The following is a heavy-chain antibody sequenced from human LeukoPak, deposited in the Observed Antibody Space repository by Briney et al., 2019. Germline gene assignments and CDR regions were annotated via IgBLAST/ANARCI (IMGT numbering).Heavy chain of an antibody. V-gene: IGHV4-31*03. CDR1: GGSISSGGYY. J-gene: IGHJ6*02. CDR3: ARDGVDTTYGMDV. D-gene: IGHD5-18*01. CDR2: IYYSGST. Sequence: ASETLSLTCTVSGGSISSGGYYWSWIRQHPGKGLEWIGYIYYSGSTYYNPSLKSRVTISVDTSKNQFSLKLSSVTAADTAVYYCARDGVDTTYGMDVWGQGTTVTVSS.